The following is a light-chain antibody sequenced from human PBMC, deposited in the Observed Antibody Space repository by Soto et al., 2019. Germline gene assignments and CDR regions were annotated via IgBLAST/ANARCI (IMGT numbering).Light chain of an antibody. CDR3: NSFTTTNPYV. CDR2: DVS. Sequence: QSALTQPASVSGSPGQSITISCTGASSDVGGFDHVSWYQQHPGKVPRLLIYDVSSRPSGVSDRFSGSKSGNTASLTISGLQAEDEADYYCNSFTTTNPYVFGTGTKVTV. V-gene: IGLV2-14*03. J-gene: IGLJ1*01. CDR1: SSDVGGFDH.